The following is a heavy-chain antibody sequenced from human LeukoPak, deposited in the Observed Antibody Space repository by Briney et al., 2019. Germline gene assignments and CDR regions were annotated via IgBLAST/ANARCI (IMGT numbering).Heavy chain of an antibody. CDR3: ARDLLRLGLYYFDY. Sequence: GGSLRLSCAASGFTFSSYSMNWVRQAPGKGLEWVSSISSSSSYIYYADSVKGRFTISRDNAKNSPYLQMNSLRAEDTAVYYCARDLLRLGLYYFDYWGQGTLVTVSS. V-gene: IGHV3-21*01. CDR1: GFTFSSYS. CDR2: ISSSSSYI. J-gene: IGHJ4*02. D-gene: IGHD3-16*01.